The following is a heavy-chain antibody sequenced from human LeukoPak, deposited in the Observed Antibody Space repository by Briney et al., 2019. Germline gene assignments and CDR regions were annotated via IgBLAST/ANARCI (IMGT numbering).Heavy chain of an antibody. D-gene: IGHD6-19*01. CDR2: INPNSGGT. CDR3: ARDRVVAGLTLKPEFDP. Sequence: ASVKVSCKASGYTFTGYYMHWVRQAPGQGLEWMGWINPNSGGTNCAQKFQGRVTMTRDTSISTAYMELSRLRSDDTAVYYCARDRVVAGLTLKPEFDPWGQGTLVTVSS. V-gene: IGHV1-2*02. CDR1: GYTFTGYY. J-gene: IGHJ5*02.